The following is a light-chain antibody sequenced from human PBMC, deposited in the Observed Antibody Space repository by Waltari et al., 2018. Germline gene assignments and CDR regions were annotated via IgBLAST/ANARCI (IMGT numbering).Light chain of an antibody. CDR1: SSNIGSPYK. V-gene: IGLV1-40*01. CDR3: QSYDSGLNGLF. J-gene: IGLJ2*01. Sequence: QSVLTQPPSVSGAAGQRVTISCTGSSSNIGSPYKVHWYQQVPGRAPKLLIYDDSHRPSGVPDRFSVSTSGTSAPLAITGLQAEDEAEYFCQSYDSGLNGLFFGGGTKVTVL. CDR2: DDS.